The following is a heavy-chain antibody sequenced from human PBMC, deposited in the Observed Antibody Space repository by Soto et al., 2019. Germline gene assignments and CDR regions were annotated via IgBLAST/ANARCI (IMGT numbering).Heavy chain of an antibody. CDR3: ARASYFSEKTAYYAKSFKWFDP. CDR1: GFTFSGSE. V-gene: IGHV3-30*14. Sequence: QVQLLESGGGVVQSGRSLRLSCAASGFTFSGSEMHWVRQAPGKGLEWVAFISYDGDNKYYADSVKGRFTVSRDNCRKTLHLQMDSLRPEDTAVYYCARASYFSEKTAYYAKSFKWFDPWGQGTLLTVSS. J-gene: IGHJ5*02. CDR2: ISYDGDNK. D-gene: IGHD3-9*01.